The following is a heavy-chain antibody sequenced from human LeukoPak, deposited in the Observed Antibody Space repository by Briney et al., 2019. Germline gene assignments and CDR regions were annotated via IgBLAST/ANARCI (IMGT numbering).Heavy chain of an antibody. D-gene: IGHD6-13*01. CDR1: GFXFSSYW. CDR2: MNSDGSST. CDR3: AGELLTAAGTIGAFGI. V-gene: IGHV3-74*01. Sequence: GGSLRLSCAASGFXFSSYWIHWVRQAPGKGLVWLSRMNSDGSSTSYADTVKGRFTISRDNAKSTLFLQMSSLAAEDTAVYYCAGELLTAAGTIGAFGIWGRGTMVTVSS. J-gene: IGHJ3*02.